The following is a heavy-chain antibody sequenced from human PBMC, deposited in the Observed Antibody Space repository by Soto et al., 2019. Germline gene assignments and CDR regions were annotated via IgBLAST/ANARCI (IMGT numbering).Heavy chain of an antibody. D-gene: IGHD3-10*01. CDR2: ISGSGGST. J-gene: IGHJ4*02. Sequence: PGGSLRLSCTASGFTFSSYAMSWVRQAPGKGLEWVSAISGSGGSTYYADSVKGRFTISRDNSKNTLYLQMNSLRAEDTAVYYCANDLVIVTMVRGVISNFDYWGQGTLVTVSS. CDR1: GFTFSSYA. CDR3: ANDLVIVTMVRGVISNFDY. V-gene: IGHV3-23*01.